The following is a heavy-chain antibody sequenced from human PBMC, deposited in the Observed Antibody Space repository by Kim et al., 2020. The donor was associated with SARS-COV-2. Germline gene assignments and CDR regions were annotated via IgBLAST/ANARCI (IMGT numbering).Heavy chain of an antibody. D-gene: IGHD6-13*01. CDR2: IDWDDDK. Sequence: SGPTLVNPTQTLTLTCTFSGFSLSTSGMCVSWIRQPPGKALEWLARIDWDDDKYYSTSLKTRLTISKDTSKNQVVLTMTNMDPVDTATYYCARTSFATGYSSSFDAFDIWGQGTMVTVSS. J-gene: IGHJ3*02. CDR1: GFSLSTSGMC. V-gene: IGHV2-70*11. CDR3: ARTSFATGYSSSFDAFDI.